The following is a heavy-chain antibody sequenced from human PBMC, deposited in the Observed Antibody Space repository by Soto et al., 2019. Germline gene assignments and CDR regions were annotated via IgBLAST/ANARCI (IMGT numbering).Heavy chain of an antibody. V-gene: IGHV3-30*18. Sequence: QVQLVESGGGVVQPGRSLRLSCAASGFTFSSYGMHWVRQAPGKGLEWVAVISYDGSNKYYADSVKGRFTISRDNSKNTLYLQMNSLRADDTAVYYCAKDSYGGKGDYWGQGTLVTVSS. CDR2: ISYDGSNK. J-gene: IGHJ4*02. D-gene: IGHD4-17*01. CDR1: GFTFSSYG. CDR3: AKDSYGGKGDY.